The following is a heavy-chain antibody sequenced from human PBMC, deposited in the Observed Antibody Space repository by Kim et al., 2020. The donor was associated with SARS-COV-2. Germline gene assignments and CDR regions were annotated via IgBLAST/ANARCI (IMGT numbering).Heavy chain of an antibody. V-gene: IGHV1-69*13. CDR2: IIPIFGTA. Sequence: SVKVSCKASGGTFSSYAISWVRQAPGQGLEWMGGIIPIFGTANYAQKFQGRVTITADESTSTAYMELSSLRSEDTAVYYCARAISLVVPAAILAVDAFDIWGQGTMVTVSS. J-gene: IGHJ3*02. CDR3: ARAISLVVPAAILAVDAFDI. CDR1: GGTFSSYA. D-gene: IGHD2-2*02.